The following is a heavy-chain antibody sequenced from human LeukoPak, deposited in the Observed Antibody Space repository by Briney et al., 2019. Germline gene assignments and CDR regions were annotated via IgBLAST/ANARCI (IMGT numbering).Heavy chain of an antibody. V-gene: IGHV3-9*01. D-gene: IGHD6-19*01. J-gene: IGHJ4*02. CDR2: ISWNRGSI. CDR3: AKDSQQAVAGILVV. Sequence: GRSLRLSCAASGFIHDDYAMHWVRQAPGRGLEGVSGISWNRGSIGYADSVKGRFTISIDNAKSSLYLQMNSLRAEDTALYYCAKDSQQAVAGILVVWGQGTLVTVSS. CDR1: GFIHDDYA.